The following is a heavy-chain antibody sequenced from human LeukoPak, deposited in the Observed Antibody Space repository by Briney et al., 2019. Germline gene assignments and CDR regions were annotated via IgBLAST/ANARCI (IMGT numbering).Heavy chain of an antibody. D-gene: IGHD6-19*01. CDR3: ARGRAVDY. CDR2: INHSGST. J-gene: IGHJ4*02. CDR1: GGSISSGGYS. V-gene: IGHV4-30-2*01. Sequence: SQTLSLTCAVSGGSISSGGYSWSWIRQPPGKGLEWIGEINHSGSTNYNPSLKSRVTISVDTSKNQFSLKLSSVTAADTAVYYCARGRAVDYWGQGTLVTVSS.